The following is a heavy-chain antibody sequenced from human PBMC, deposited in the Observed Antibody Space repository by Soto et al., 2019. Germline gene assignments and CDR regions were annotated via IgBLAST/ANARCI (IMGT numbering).Heavy chain of an antibody. Sequence: GGSLRLSCAASGFSFRNYAMSWVRQAPGKGLEWISTLTGSSSNIYYADSVKGRFAISRDNSRNTLYLQMNSLTAEDTAVYYCVRATYFSDSSGYTRCFDYWGQGTLVTVSS. CDR2: LTGSSSNI. J-gene: IGHJ4*02. V-gene: IGHV3-23*01. CDR1: GFSFRNYA. CDR3: VRATYFSDSSGYTRCFDY. D-gene: IGHD3-22*01.